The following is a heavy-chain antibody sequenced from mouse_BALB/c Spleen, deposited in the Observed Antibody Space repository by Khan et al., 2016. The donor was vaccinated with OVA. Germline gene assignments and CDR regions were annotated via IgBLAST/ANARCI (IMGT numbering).Heavy chain of an antibody. D-gene: IGHD1-2*01. J-gene: IGHJ2*01. CDR1: GFTFSSFG. CDR3: ARNYGYYIDD. Sequence: EVELVESGGGLVQPGGSRKLSCAASGFTFSSFGMHWVRHAPEQGLEWVAYIRSGSHTIYYADTLKGRFTISRDHPKNTPFLPMTSLRSEDMAMYFCARNYGYYIDDWGQGTNLTVSS. V-gene: IGHV5-17*02. CDR2: IRSGSHTI.